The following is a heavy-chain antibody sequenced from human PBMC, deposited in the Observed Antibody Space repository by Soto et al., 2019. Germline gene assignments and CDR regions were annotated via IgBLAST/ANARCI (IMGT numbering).Heavy chain of an antibody. J-gene: IGHJ4*02. V-gene: IGHV1-18*01. Sequence: ASVKVSCKASGYTFTSYGISWVRQAPGQGLEWMGWISAYNGNTNYAQKLQGRVTMTTDTSTSTAYMERRSLRSDDTAVYYCARGEYCSGGSCRVIDYWGQGTLVTVSS. D-gene: IGHD2-15*01. CDR3: ARGEYCSGGSCRVIDY. CDR1: GYTFTSYG. CDR2: ISAYNGNT.